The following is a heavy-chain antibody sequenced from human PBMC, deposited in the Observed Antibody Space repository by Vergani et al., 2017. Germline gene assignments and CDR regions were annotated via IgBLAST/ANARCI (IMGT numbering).Heavy chain of an antibody. D-gene: IGHD4-23*01. CDR3: ARDRDGGGFDY. J-gene: IGHJ4*02. CDR1: GGTFSSYA. Sequence: QVQLVQSGAEVKKPGSSVKVSCKASGGTFSSYAISWVRQASGQGLEWMGRIIPILGIANYAQKFQGRVTITADKSTSTAYMELSSLRSEDTAVYYCARDRDGGGFDYWGQGTLVTVSS. CDR2: IIPILGIA. V-gene: IGHV1-69*04.